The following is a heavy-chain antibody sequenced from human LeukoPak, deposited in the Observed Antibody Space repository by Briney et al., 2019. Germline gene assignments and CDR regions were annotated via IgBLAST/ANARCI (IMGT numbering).Heavy chain of an antibody. CDR3: ASGQFWSGYYYDY. CDR2: IDSDGSST. V-gene: IGHV3-74*01. CDR1: GFTFSNFW. D-gene: IGHD3-3*01. Sequence: GGSLRLSCAASGFTFSNFWMHWVRQAPGKGLVWVSRIDSDGSSTSYADSVKGRFTISRNNAENTLYLQMNSLRAEDTAVHFCASGQFWSGYYYDYWGQGTLVTVSS. J-gene: IGHJ4*02.